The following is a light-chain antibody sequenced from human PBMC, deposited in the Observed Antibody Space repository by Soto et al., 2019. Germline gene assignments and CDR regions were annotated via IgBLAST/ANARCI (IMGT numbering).Light chain of an antibody. V-gene: IGKV1-5*03. CDR1: QTISSW. CDR3: QQYNTYLWT. CDR2: KAS. J-gene: IGKJ1*01. Sequence: IPMTQSPSTLSGSVGDRVTITGRASQTISSWLAWYQQKPGKAPKLLIYKASSLESGVPSRFSGSGSGTEFTLTIRSLQPDDFATYYCQQYNTYLWTFGQGTKVDIK.